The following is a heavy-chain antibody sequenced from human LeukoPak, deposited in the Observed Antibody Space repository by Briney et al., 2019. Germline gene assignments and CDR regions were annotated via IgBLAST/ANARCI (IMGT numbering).Heavy chain of an antibody. D-gene: IGHD1-1*01. CDR3: ARDLAGTDLYYLDY. V-gene: IGHV1-2*02. CDR1: GYTFTGYY. CDR2: INPNSGGT. J-gene: IGHJ4*02. Sequence: ASVKVSCKASGYTFTGYYMHWVRQAPGQGLEWMGWINPNSGGTNYAQKFQGRVTMTRDTSISTAYMELSRLRSDDTAVYYCARDLAGTDLYYLDYWGQGTLVTVSS.